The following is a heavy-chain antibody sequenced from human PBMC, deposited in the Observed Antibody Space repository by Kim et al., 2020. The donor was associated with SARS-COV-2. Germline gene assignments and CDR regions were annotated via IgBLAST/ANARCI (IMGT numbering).Heavy chain of an antibody. Sequence: GVSLRLSCAASGFTLSSYSMHWVRQAPGRGLEWVAVIWYDGSRQYYADSVKGRFTISRDKSKNTLDLQMSSLRGEDTAVYFCARDNERGAFDIWAKGQRSPSLQ. CDR3: ARDNERGAFDI. D-gene: IGHD2-8*01. CDR1: GFTLSSYS. V-gene: IGHV3-33*01. J-gene: IGHJ3*02. CDR2: IWYDGSRQ.